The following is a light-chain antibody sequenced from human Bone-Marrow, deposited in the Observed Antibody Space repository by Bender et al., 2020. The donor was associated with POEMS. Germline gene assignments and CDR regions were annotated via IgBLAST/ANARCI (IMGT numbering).Light chain of an antibody. Sequence: QSVLTQPPSVSGAPGQRVTISCTGSSSNIGTAYGLNWYQQLPGTAPKFLIYDDNTRPSGVPDRFSVSRSGTSASLAISGLRSEDEAAYYCAAWDDSLSGPVFGGGTKLTVL. V-gene: IGLV1-50*01. CDR2: DDN. CDR1: SSNIGTAYG. J-gene: IGLJ3*02. CDR3: AAWDDSLSGPV.